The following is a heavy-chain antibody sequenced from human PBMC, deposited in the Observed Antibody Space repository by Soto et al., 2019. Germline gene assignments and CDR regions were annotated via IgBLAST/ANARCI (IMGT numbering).Heavy chain of an antibody. CDR3: VGRGNQNWGDY. CDR2: IWYDGNNK. V-gene: IGHV3-33*01. D-gene: IGHD7-27*01. J-gene: IGHJ4*02. CDR1: GFTFSCYG. Sequence: QVQLVESGGGVVQPGRSLRLSCAASGFTFSCYGMHWVRQAPGKGLEWVSSIWYDGNNKYYADSVKGRFTISRDNSRNTLFLQMNSLRAEDTALYYCVGRGNQNWGDYWGQGTQVTVSS.